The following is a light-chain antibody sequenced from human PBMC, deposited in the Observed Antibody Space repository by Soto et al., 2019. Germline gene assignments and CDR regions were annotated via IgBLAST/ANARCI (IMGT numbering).Light chain of an antibody. V-gene: IGLV2-8*01. CDR1: SSDVGGSDY. CDR2: EVN. J-gene: IGLJ1*01. CDR3: SSYAGINSYL. Sequence: QSALTQPPSASGSPGQSVTISCTGTSSDVGGSDYVSWYQQLPGKAPRLIIYEVNKRPSGVPDRFSGSKSGNTASLTVSGLQAEDEADYYCSSYAGINSYLFGTGTKLTVL.